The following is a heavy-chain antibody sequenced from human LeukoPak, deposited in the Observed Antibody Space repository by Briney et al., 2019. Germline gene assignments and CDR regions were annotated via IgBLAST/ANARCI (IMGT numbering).Heavy chain of an antibody. V-gene: IGHV3-30-3*01. CDR2: ISYDGSNK. D-gene: IGHD1-26*01. CDR3: ARARGIVGARRHFDY. J-gene: IGHJ4*02. Sequence: GGSLRLSCAASGFTFSTYAMSWVRQAPGKGLEWVAVISYDGSNKYYADSVKGRFTISRDNSKNTLYLQMNSLRAEDTAVYYCARARGIVGARRHFDYWGQGTLVTVSS. CDR1: GFTFSTYA.